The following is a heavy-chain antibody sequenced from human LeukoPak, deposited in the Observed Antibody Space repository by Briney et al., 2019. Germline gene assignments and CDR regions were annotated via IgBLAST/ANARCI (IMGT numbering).Heavy chain of an antibody. V-gene: IGHV4-31*03. Sequence: SETLSLTCTVSGGSISSGGYYWSWIRQHPGKGLEWIGYIYYSGSTYYNPSLKSRVTISVDTSKNQFSLKLSSVTAADTAVYYCARVEDYDILTLGPWGQGTLVTVSS. D-gene: IGHD3-9*01. CDR2: IYYSGST. CDR3: ARVEDYDILTLGP. J-gene: IGHJ5*02. CDR1: GGSISSGGYY.